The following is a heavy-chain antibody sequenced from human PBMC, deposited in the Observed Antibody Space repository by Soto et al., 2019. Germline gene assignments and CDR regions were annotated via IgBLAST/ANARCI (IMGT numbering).Heavy chain of an antibody. J-gene: IGHJ6*02. V-gene: IGHV4-31*03. CDR3: ARDRAGRRYTRTYYYGMDV. Sequence: SETLSLTCTVSGGSISSGGYYWSWIRQHPGKGLEWIGYIYYSGSTCYNPSLKSRVTISVDTSKNQFSLKLSSVTAADTAVYYCARDRAGRRYTRTYYYGMDVWGQGTTVTVSS. CDR1: GGSISSGGYY. CDR2: IYYSGST. D-gene: IGHD2-2*02.